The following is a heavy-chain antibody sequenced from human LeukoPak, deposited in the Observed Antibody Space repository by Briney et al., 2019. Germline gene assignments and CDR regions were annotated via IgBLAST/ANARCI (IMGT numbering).Heavy chain of an antibody. Sequence: SETLSLTRTVSGGSVSSGSYYWSWIRQPPGKGLEWIGYNYYSGSTNYNPSLKSRVTISVDTSKNQFSLKLSSVTAADTAVYYCARGRSSFFDYWGQGTLVTVSS. J-gene: IGHJ4*02. V-gene: IGHV4-61*01. CDR2: NYYSGST. CDR3: ARGRSSFFDY. D-gene: IGHD6-19*01. CDR1: GGSVSSGSYY.